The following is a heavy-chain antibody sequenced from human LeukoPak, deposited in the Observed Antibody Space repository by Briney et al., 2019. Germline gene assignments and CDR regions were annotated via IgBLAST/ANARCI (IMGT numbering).Heavy chain of an antibody. J-gene: IGHJ4*02. Sequence: GGSLRLSCAASGFTFRNYAMHWVRQAPGKGLEYVSAISSNGGITYYANSVKGRFTISRDNSKNTLYLQMNSLRVDDTAVYYCARVAPNRRYCSGGSCLNYFDYWGQGTLVTVSS. CDR1: GFTFRNYA. CDR2: ISSNGGIT. V-gene: IGHV3-64*01. CDR3: ARVAPNRRYCSGGSCLNYFDY. D-gene: IGHD2-15*01.